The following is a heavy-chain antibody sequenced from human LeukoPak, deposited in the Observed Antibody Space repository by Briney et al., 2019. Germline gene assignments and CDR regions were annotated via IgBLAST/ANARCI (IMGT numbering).Heavy chain of an antibody. CDR1: KSSLRGYY. V-gene: IGHV4-34*01. Sequence: LTQTVQKSSLRGYYVSLSRQPTMKELEWIGEINHSGSTNYNPSLKSRATISVDTSKNQFSLKLSSVTAADTAVYYCAGDLPYYYYGMDVWGQGTTVTVSS. CDR3: AGDLPYYYYGMDV. J-gene: IGHJ6*02. CDR2: INHSGST.